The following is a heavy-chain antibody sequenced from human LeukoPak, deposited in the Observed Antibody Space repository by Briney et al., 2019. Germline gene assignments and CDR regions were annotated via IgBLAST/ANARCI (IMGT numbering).Heavy chain of an antibody. V-gene: IGHV4-39*01. CDR3: GGNNFYYFAY. CDR1: GGSISSGTYY. D-gene: IGHD5-24*01. Sequence: SETLSLTRTVSGGSISSGTYYWGWIRQPPGKGLEWIGSFYYTGTTYYNPSLKSRVTISVETSKNQFSLKLTSVTAADTAVYYCGGNNFYYFAYWGQGSLVTVSS. J-gene: IGHJ4*02. CDR2: FYYTGTT.